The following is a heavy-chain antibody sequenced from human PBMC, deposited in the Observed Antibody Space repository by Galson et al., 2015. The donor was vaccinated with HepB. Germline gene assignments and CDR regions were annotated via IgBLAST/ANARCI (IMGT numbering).Heavy chain of an antibody. CDR2: IYYRGNT. Sequence: LSLTCSVSGDSISSSPCYWGWIRQPPGKGLEWIGNIYYRGNTYYTSSLKSRVTISMDTSKNQFSLTLTSLTAADTAIYYCARQPLGTYYFDYWGQGTLVTVSS. D-gene: IGHD1-1*01. J-gene: IGHJ4*02. CDR1: GDSISSSPCY. CDR3: ARQPLGTYYFDY. V-gene: IGHV4-39*01.